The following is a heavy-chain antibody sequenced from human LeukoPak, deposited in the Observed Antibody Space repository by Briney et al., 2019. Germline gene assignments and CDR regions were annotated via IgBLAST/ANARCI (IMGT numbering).Heavy chain of an antibody. Sequence: SETLSLTCTVSGGSISSYYWSWIRQPAGKGLEWIGRIYTSGSTNYNPSLKRRVTMSVDTSKNQFSLKLSSVTAADTAVYYCARGKYYYGSGTDWFDPWGQGTLVTVSS. V-gene: IGHV4-4*07. CDR3: ARGKYYYGSGTDWFDP. CDR2: IYTSGST. CDR1: GGSISSYY. J-gene: IGHJ5*02. D-gene: IGHD3-10*01.